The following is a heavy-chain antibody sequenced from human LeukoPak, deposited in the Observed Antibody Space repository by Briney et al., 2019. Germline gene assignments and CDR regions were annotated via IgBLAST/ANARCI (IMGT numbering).Heavy chain of an antibody. D-gene: IGHD4-23*01. CDR2: ISYDGSNK. V-gene: IGHV3-30*01. J-gene: IGHJ5*02. CDR3: ARSTLRWNNWLDP. CDR1: GFSFSSYA. Sequence: GRSLRLSCAASGFSFSSYAMHWVRQAPGKGLEWVAVISYDGSNKYYADSVKGRFTISRDNSKNTLYLQMNSLRAEDTAVYYCARSTLRWNNWLDPWGQGTLVTVSS.